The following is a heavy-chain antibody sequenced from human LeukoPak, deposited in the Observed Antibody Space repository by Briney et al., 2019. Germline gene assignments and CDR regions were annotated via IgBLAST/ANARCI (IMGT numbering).Heavy chain of an antibody. Sequence: ASVKVSCKASGYTFTSYGIIWVRQAPGQGLEWMGWISNYNGNTNYAQKIQGRVTMTTDTSTSTAYMELRSLRSDDTAVYYCARDLPYSSSWESIDYWGQGTLVTASS. CDR1: GYTFTSYG. V-gene: IGHV1-18*01. J-gene: IGHJ4*02. CDR3: ARDLPYSSSWESIDY. CDR2: ISNYNGNT. D-gene: IGHD6-13*01.